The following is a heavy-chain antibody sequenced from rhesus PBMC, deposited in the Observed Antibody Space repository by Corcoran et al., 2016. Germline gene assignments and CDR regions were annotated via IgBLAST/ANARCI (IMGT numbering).Heavy chain of an antibody. D-gene: IGHD3-16*01. CDR3: ARGGYHSGSYYRSFDY. J-gene: IGHJ4*01. Sequence: QVQLQESGPGLVKPSETLSLTCAVSGASISSSWWSWIRQPPGKGLEWIGEINGNSGHPYFHPARKSRVTISTAASKNQLALILNSVTAADTAVYFCARGGYHSGSYYRSFDYWGQGVLVTVSS. CDR1: GASISSSW. CDR2: INGNSGHP. V-gene: IGHV4-80*01.